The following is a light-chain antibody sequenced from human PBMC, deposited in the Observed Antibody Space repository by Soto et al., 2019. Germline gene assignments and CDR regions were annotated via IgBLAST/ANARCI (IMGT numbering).Light chain of an antibody. V-gene: IGLV2-14*01. J-gene: IGLJ1*01. CDR3: SSYTSSDTLVV. CDR2: EVT. CDR1: TGDVGGYNY. Sequence: QSALTQPASVSGSPGQSITVSCTGTTGDVGGYNYVSWYQQHPGKAPKLIIYEVTNRPSGVSNRFSASKSGNTASLTISGLQAEDEADYYCSSYTSSDTLVVFGTGTKLTGL.